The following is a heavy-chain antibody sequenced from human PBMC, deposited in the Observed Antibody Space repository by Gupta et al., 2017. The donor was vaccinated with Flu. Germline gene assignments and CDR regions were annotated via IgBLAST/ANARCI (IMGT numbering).Heavy chain of an antibody. CDR1: GFIFSDEG. CDR3: EKGGRHNWNFDGDY. D-gene: IGHD1-7*01. CDR2: MSDDGSNQ. V-gene: IGHV3-30*18. Sequence: QVQLVQSGGGVVLPGSSLRLSCAASGFIFSDEGMHWVRQVPGKGLEWMAVMSDDGSNQWYADSVRGRFTISRDNSENTLILQMNSLRRDDTAVYYCEKGGRHNWNFDGDYWGQGTLVTVSS. J-gene: IGHJ4*02.